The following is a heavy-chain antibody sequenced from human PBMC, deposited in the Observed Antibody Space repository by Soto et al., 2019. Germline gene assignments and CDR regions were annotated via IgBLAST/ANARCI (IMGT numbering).Heavy chain of an antibody. J-gene: IGHJ6*02. CDR2: IIPIFGTA. Sequence: QVQLVQSGAEVKKPGSSVKVSCKASGGTFSSYAISWVRQAPGQGLEWMGGIIPIFGTANYAQKFQGRITITADKSTSTAYMELSSLRSDDTAVYYCASPTMDYYYYYGMDVWGQGTTVTVSS. D-gene: IGHD3-10*01. CDR3: ASPTMDYYYYYGMDV. V-gene: IGHV1-69*14. CDR1: GGTFSSYA.